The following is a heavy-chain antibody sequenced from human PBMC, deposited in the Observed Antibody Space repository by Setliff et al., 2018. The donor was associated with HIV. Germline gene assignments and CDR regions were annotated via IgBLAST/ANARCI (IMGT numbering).Heavy chain of an antibody. V-gene: IGHV4-61*02. CDR3: ARGPRGWLQFGQFDY. D-gene: IGHD5-12*01. J-gene: IGHJ4*02. CDR2: IYTSGST. Sequence: SETLSLTCTVSGGSISSGSYYWNWIRQPAGKGLEWIGRIYTSGSTNYNPSLKSRVTISVDTSKNQFSLKLSSVTAADTAVYYCARGPRGWLQFGQFDYWGQGALVTVSS. CDR1: GGSISSGSYY.